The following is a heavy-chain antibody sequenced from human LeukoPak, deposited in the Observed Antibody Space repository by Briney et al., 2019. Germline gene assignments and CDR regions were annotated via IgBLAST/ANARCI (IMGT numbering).Heavy chain of an antibody. CDR2: IKQDGSEK. CDR1: GFTLSSYW. CDR3: AREGGDSFDY. D-gene: IGHD3-16*01. Sequence: GGSLRLSCAASGFTLSSYWMSWVRQAPGKGLEWVANIKQDGSEKYYVDSVKGRFTISRDNAKNSLYLQMNSLRAEDTAVYYCAREGGDSFDYWGQGTLVTVSS. J-gene: IGHJ4*02. V-gene: IGHV3-7*01.